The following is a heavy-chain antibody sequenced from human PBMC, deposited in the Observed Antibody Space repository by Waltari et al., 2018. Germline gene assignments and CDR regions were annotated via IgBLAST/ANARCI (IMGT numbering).Heavy chain of an antibody. J-gene: IGHJ4*02. CDR3: ALWGYGGNRNFDY. CDR2: FEPEDGET. Sequence: QVQLVQSGAEVKKPGASVKVSCKVSGYTLTELSLHWVPQAPGKGLEWIGGFEPEDGETIYAQKFQGRVTMTEDTSTDTAYMELSSLRSEDTAVYYCALWGYGGNRNFDYWGQGTLVTVSS. V-gene: IGHV1-24*01. D-gene: IGHD4-17*01. CDR1: GYTLTELS.